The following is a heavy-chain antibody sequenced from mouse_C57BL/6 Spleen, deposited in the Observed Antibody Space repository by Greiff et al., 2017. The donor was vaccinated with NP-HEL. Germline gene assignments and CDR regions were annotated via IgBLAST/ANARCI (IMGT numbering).Heavy chain of an antibody. Sequence: EVKLMESGGGLVKPGGSLKLSCAASGFTFSSYAMSWVRQTPEKRLEWVATISDGGSCTYYPDNVKGRFTISRDNAKNNLYLQMSHLKSEDTAMYYCARAAYYYGSAAWFAYWGQGTLVTVSA. CDR3: ARAAYYYGSAAWFAY. D-gene: IGHD1-1*01. V-gene: IGHV5-4*03. J-gene: IGHJ3*01. CDR1: GFTFSSYA. CDR2: ISDGGSCT.